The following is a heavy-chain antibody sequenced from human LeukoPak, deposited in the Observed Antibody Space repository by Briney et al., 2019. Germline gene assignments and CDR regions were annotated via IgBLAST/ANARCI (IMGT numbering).Heavy chain of an antibody. CDR3: AKGDTVFRGGPDY. J-gene: IGHJ4*02. V-gene: IGHV3-23*01. D-gene: IGHD2-15*01. CDR2: IGAAGVNT. CDR1: GFTFSNFV. Sequence: PGGSLRLSCAASGFTFSNFVMNWVRQAPGKGLQWVSTIGAAGVNTFYAASVKGRFTISRDDSRNTLYLQLISLRAEDTAFYYCAKGDTVFRGGPDYWGQGTLVTVSS.